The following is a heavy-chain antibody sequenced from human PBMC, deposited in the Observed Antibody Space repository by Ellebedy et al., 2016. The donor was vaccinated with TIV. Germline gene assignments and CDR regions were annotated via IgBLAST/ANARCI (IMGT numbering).Heavy chain of an antibody. J-gene: IGHJ4*02. D-gene: IGHD3-3*01. Sequence: SETLSLTXTVSGGSITPYFWSWIRQPPGKGLEYIGYIFYTGTTNYNPSLRSRVTISVDTSKNQFSLQLTSVTAADTAVDYCTRDGAWSGAAGLSDFWGQGALVTVSS. V-gene: IGHV4-59*13. CDR1: GGSITPYF. CDR2: IFYTGTT. CDR3: TRDGAWSGAAGLSDF.